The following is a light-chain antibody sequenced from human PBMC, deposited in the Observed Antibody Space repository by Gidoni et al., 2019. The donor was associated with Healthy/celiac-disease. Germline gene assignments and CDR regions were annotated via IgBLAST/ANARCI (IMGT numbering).Light chain of an antibody. J-gene: IGKJ1*01. Sequence: EIVMTQSPATLSVSPGERATLSCRASQSVSSNLAWYQQKPGQAPRLLIYGASTRATGIPARFSGSVSGTEFTLTISSLQSEDFAVYYCQQYNNWPPWTFGQXTKVEIK. CDR1: QSVSSN. CDR2: GAS. CDR3: QQYNNWPPWT. V-gene: IGKV3-15*01.